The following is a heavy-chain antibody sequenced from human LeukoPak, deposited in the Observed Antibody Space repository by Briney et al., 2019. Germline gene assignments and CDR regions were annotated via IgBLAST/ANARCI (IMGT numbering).Heavy chain of an antibody. V-gene: IGHV3-30*04. J-gene: IGHJ4*02. CDR1: GFTFSSYA. D-gene: IGHD3-10*01. Sequence: PGGSLRLSCAASGFTFSSYAMHWVRQAPGKGLEWVAVISYDGSNKYYADSVKGRFTISRDNSKNTLYLQMNSLRAEDTAVYYCARAPSHGSDYYFDYWGQGTLVTVSS. CDR2: ISYDGSNK. CDR3: ARAPSHGSDYYFDY.